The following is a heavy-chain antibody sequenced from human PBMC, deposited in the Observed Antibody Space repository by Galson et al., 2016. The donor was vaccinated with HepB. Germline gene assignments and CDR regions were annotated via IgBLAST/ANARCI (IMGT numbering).Heavy chain of an antibody. CDR1: AGSIRGYF. CDR2: IASSGEI. J-gene: IGHJ4*02. V-gene: IGHV4-59*01. Sequence: SETLSLTCTVFAGSIRGYFWSWIRQPPGRGLEWIAYIASSGEINYNPSLKSRVTMSLDTSKNQFSLRLSSVTAADTAVYYCARFLGSGSRYFDFWGQGTLVTVSS. D-gene: IGHD3-10*01. CDR3: ARFLGSGSRYFDF.